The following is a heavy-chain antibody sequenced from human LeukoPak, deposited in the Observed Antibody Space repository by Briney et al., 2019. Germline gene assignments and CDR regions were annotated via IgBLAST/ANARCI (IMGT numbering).Heavy chain of an antibody. Sequence: GGSLRLSCAASGFTFSSYEMNWVRQAPGKGLEWVSYISSSGSTIYNADSVKGRFTISRDNAKNSVYLQMNSLRAEHTAVYYCARYRSPLDSWGQGTLVTVSS. V-gene: IGHV3-48*03. D-gene: IGHD3-16*02. CDR3: ARYRSPLDS. CDR1: GFTFSSYE. CDR2: ISSSGSTI. J-gene: IGHJ5*01.